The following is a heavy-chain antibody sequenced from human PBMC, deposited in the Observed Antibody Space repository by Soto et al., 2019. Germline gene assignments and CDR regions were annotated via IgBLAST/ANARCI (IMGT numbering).Heavy chain of an antibody. D-gene: IGHD1-7*01. CDR1: GFTFDDYA. CDR2: ISWNSGSI. V-gene: IGHV3-9*01. CDR3: AKDKALELRSPFYDY. Sequence: GWSLRLSCAASGFTFDDYAMHWVRQAPGKGLEWVSGISWNSGSIGYADSVKGRFTISRDNAKNSLYLQMNSLRAEDTALYYCAKDKALELRSPFYDYWGQGTLVTVSS. J-gene: IGHJ4*02.